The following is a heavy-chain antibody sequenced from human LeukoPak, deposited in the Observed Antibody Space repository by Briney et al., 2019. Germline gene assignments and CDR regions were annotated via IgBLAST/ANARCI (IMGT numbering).Heavy chain of an antibody. V-gene: IGHV4-34*01. D-gene: IGHD3-9*01. CDR3: ARGGYDILTGEKRDY. J-gene: IGHJ4*02. Sequence: SETLSLTCAVYGGFFSGDYWSWIRQPPGKGLEWIGEINHSGSTNYNPSLKSRVTILVDTSKNQFSLKLNSVTAADTAVYYCARGGYDILTGEKRDYWGQGTLVTVSS. CDR1: GGFFSGDY. CDR2: INHSGST.